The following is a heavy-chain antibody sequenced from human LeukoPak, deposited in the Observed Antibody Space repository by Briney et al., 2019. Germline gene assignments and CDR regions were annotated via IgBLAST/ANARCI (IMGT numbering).Heavy chain of an antibody. CDR2: ISYDGSNK. J-gene: IGHJ4*02. Sequence: GRSLRLSCAASGFTFSSYAMHWVRQAPGKGLEWVAVISYDGSNKYYADSVKGRFTISRDNSKNTLYLQMNSLRAEDTAVYYCARVGSSGWYFGGFEYWGQGTLVTVSS. CDR3: ARVGSSGWYFGGFEY. CDR1: GFTFSSYA. V-gene: IGHV3-30*04. D-gene: IGHD6-19*01.